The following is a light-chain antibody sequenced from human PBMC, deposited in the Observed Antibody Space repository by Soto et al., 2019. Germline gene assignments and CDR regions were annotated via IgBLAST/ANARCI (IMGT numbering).Light chain of an antibody. V-gene: IGLV1-51*01. CDR1: SSSIGNNY. J-gene: IGLJ1*01. Sequence: PAQKVTISCSGSSSSIGNNYVSWYQQFPGTAPKLLIYDNNNRPSGIPDRFSGSKSGTSATLGITGLQTGDEADYYCATWDSSLSAGVFGTGTKVTV. CDR2: DNN. CDR3: ATWDSSLSAGV.